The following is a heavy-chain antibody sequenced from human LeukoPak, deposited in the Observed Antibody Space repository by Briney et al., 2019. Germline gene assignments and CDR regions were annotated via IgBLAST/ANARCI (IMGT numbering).Heavy chain of an antibody. CDR2: IYHSGST. J-gene: IGHJ3*02. Sequence: SSETLSLTCAVSGGPISSTNWWSWVRQPPGKGLEWIGEIYHSGSTNYNPSLRSRITISVDKSKDQFSLRLSSVTAADTAVYYCARKIGSSGAFDIWGQGTMDTFSS. CDR3: ARKIGSSGAFDI. V-gene: IGHV4-4*02. D-gene: IGHD1-26*01. CDR1: GGPISSTNW.